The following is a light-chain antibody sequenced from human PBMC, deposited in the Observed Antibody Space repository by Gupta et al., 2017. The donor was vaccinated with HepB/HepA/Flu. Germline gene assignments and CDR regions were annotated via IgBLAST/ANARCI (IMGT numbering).Light chain of an antibody. Sequence: QSVLTQPPSVSAAPGQKVTISCPGSSSNIGSNVVSWYQQLPGTAPRLLIYDNNKRPSGILDRFSGSKSGTSATLDITGLQTGDEADYYCETWDNSLSGVVFGGGTKLTVV. CDR2: DNN. CDR1: SSNIGSNV. V-gene: IGLV1-51*01. CDR3: ETWDNSLSGVV. J-gene: IGLJ2*01.